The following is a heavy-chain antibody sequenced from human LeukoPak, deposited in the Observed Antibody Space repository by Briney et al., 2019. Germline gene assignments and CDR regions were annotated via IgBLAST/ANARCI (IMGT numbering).Heavy chain of an antibody. Sequence: ASGKVSCKASGYTFTIYYMHWVRQAPGQGHEWMGIINPSGGSTSYAQKFQGRVTMTRDTSTSTAYMELSSLRSEDTAVYYCARGNLHHAYWGQGTLVTVSS. CDR2: INPSGGST. V-gene: IGHV1-46*01. CDR3: ARGNLHHAY. CDR1: GYTFTIYY. J-gene: IGHJ4*02.